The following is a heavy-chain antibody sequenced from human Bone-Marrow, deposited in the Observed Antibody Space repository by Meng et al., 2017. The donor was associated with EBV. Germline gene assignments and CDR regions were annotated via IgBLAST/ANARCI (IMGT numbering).Heavy chain of an antibody. J-gene: IGHJ5*02. CDR2: IKPKTGDS. CDR1: RYTFMGSL. CDR3: ATPLETTMAPDP. V-gene: IGHV1-2*06. Sequence: SLDEMPQSGASVKAHSKASRYTFMGSLLHWVRAAPEQGLEWVGRIKPKTGDSDLSQKFRGRVFLSRDTSTGTAYLDFSSLQSADKAVYFCATPLETTMAPDPWGKGALVTVSS. D-gene: IGHD5-18*01.